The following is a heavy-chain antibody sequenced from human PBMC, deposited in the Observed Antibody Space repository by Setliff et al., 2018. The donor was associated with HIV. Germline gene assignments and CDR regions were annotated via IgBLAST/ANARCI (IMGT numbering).Heavy chain of an antibody. V-gene: IGHV4-34*01. CDR3: ASHQDYGDNYYFDY. CDR1: GGSFSSYY. Sequence: SETLSLTCAVYGGSFSSYYWSWIRQSPGKELEWIAHIHHSGPTYYNPSLKSRVTMSVDTSKSQFSLRLSSVTATDAALYYCASHQDYGDNYYFDYWGQGALVTVSS. CDR2: IHHSGPT. J-gene: IGHJ4*02. D-gene: IGHD4-17*01.